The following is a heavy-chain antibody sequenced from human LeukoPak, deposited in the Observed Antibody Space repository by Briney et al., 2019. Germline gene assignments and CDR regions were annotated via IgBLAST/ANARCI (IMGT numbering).Heavy chain of an antibody. Sequence: QPGGSLRLSCAASGFTVSSNYMSWVRQAPGKGLEWVSYISSSGSTIYYADSVKGRFTISRDNAKNSLYLQMNSLRAEDTAVYYCASGTLRFGELRFDYWGQGTLVTVSS. CDR1: GFTVSSNY. CDR3: ASGTLRFGELRFDY. V-gene: IGHV3-48*03. J-gene: IGHJ4*02. D-gene: IGHD3-10*01. CDR2: ISSSGSTI.